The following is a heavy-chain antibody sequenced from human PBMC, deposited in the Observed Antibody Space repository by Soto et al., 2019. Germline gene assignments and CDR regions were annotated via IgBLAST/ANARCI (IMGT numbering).Heavy chain of an antibody. CDR2: ISSSGLQT. V-gene: IGHV3-11*05. CDR1: GFTFNDYD. Sequence: PGGSLILSCAGSGFTFNDYDMSWIRQVPGKGLEWVSYISSSGLQTNYAESVKGRFTISRYNAKNSLYLQMNSLRAEDTALYYCARAPLAVADRVEYWGQGT. CDR3: ARAPLAVADRVEY. D-gene: IGHD6-19*01. J-gene: IGHJ4*02.